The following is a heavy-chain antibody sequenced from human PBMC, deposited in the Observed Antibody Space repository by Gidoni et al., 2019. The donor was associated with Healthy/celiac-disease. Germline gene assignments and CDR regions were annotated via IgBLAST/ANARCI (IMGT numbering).Heavy chain of an antibody. V-gene: IGHV3-15*01. D-gene: IGHD5-18*01. J-gene: IGHJ4*02. CDR2: IKSKTDGWTT. Sequence: EVQLVESRRGLVKPGVSLGLPCAASGFPFSNPWMRWGRQAPGKGLEWVGRIKSKTDGWTTDYAAPVKGRFTISRDDSKNTLYLQMNSLKTEDTAVYDCTTDLIQLWLWGPGYWGQGTLVTVSS. CDR3: TTDLIQLWLWGPGY. CDR1: GFPFSNPW.